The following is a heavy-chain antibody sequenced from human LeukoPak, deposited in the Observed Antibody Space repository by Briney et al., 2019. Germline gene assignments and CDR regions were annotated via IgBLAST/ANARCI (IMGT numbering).Heavy chain of an antibody. Sequence: SETLSLTCTASGGSITSYYWTWIRQPPGKGLEWIGYIYYSGSSNYNPSLKSRVTISVDTSKNQISLKLSSVTAADTAVYYCARSGSSGYYYWGQGTLVTVSS. CDR3: ARSGSSGYYY. CDR2: IYYSGSS. J-gene: IGHJ4*02. CDR1: GGSITSYY. D-gene: IGHD3-22*01. V-gene: IGHV4-59*01.